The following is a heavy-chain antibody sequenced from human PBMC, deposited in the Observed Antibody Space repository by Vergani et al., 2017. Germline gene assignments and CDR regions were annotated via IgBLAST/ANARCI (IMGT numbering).Heavy chain of an antibody. CDR1: GYTFTSYA. D-gene: IGHD3-16*02. V-gene: IGHV1-3*01. Sequence: QVQLVQSGAEVKKPGASVKVSCKASGYTFTSYAMHWLRQAPGQRLEWMGWINAGNGNTKYSQKFQVRVTITRDTSASTAYMELSSLRSEDTAVYYCAREGFYDYVWGSYRLRGGYYFDYWGQGTLVTVSS. CDR2: INAGNGNT. CDR3: AREGFYDYVWGSYRLRGGYYFDY. J-gene: IGHJ4*02.